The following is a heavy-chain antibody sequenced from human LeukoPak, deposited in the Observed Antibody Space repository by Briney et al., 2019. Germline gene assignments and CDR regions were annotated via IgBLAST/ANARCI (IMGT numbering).Heavy chain of an antibody. CDR3: ARGPSITGTTPYYYYMDV. V-gene: IGHV3-33*01. J-gene: IGHJ6*03. D-gene: IGHD1-7*01. CDR1: GFTFSSYG. CDR2: IWYDGSNK. Sequence: GGSLRLSCAASGFTFSSYGMHWVRQAPGKGLEWVAVIWYDGSNKYYADSVKGRFTISRDNSKNTLYLQMNSLRAEDTAVYYCARGPSITGTTPYYYYMDVWRKGTTVTVSS.